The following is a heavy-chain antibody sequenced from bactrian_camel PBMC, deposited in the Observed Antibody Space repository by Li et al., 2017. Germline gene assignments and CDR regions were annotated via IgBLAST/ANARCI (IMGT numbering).Heavy chain of an antibody. V-gene: IGHV3S54*01. J-gene: IGHJ4*01. D-gene: IGHD4*01. CDR3: AAEQFSERGPGNCDFEY. CDR1: RYSSCM. Sequence: HVQLVESGGGSVQAGGSLRLSCAASRYSSCMGWFREAPGKEREEVAHIYTGTGSTFVADSVKGRFTIDQDLGKNTVYLQMNLLIPEDTAMYYCAAEQFSERGPGNCDFEYWGQGTQVTV. CDR2: IYTGTGST.